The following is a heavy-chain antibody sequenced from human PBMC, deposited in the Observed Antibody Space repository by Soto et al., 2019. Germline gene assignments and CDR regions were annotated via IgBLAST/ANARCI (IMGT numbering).Heavy chain of an antibody. D-gene: IGHD5-12*01. V-gene: IGHV4-31*03. J-gene: IGHJ4*02. CDR3: ARGGVATIPHDY. CDR1: GGSISSGDYY. Sequence: PSETLSLTCTVSGGSISSGDYYWSWIRQHPGKGLEWIGYIYYSGSTYYNPSLKSRVTISVDTSKNQFSLKLSSVTAADTAVYYCARGGVATIPHDYWGQGTLVTVSS. CDR2: IYYSGST.